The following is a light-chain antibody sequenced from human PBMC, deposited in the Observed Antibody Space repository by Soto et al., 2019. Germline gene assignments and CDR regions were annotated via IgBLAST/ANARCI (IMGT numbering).Light chain of an antibody. J-gene: IGLJ3*02. CDR2: SNS. Sequence: QAVVTQPPSASGTPGQRVTISCSGSSSNIGSNTVNWYQQLPGTAPKLLIYSNSLRPSGVRDRFSGSKSGTSASLAISGLQSEDEADYYCAAWDDSLSWVFGGGTKLTVL. CDR3: AAWDDSLSWV. V-gene: IGLV1-44*01. CDR1: SSNIGSNT.